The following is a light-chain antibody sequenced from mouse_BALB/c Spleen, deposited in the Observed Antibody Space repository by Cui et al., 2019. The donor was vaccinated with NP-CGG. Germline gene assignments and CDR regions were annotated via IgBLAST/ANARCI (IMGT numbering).Light chain of an antibody. CDR2: GTN. CDR1: TRAVTRSNS. CDR3: GLWYSNHWV. J-gene: IGLJ1*01. V-gene: IGLV1*01. Sequence: QAVVTQESVLTTPPGEKDTHTCRSSTRAVTRSNSTNWVQEKPDHLFPGLIGGTNNRTPGFPAQFSGSLIGDKAALINTGAQTEDEAIYFCGLWYSNHWVFGGGTKLTVL.